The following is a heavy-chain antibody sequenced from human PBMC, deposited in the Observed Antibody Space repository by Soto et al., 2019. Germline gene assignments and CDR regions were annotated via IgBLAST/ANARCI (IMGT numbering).Heavy chain of an antibody. CDR3: AREWIVPGNALDF. CDR2: IKNAGSSP. CDR1: GFTFSNYW. J-gene: IGHJ3*01. D-gene: IGHD2-2*01. Sequence: EVQLVESGGGLVQPGGSLRLSCAASGFTFSNYWMHWVRQVPGKGLVWVSRIKNAGSSPIYADSVKGRVTISRDNAKNTLYLQMNSLRTEDTAVYYCAREWIVPGNALDFWGQGIMVTVSS. V-gene: IGHV3-74*01.